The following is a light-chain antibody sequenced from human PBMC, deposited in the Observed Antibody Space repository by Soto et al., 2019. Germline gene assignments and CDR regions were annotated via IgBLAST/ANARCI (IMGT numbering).Light chain of an antibody. J-gene: IGLJ1*01. V-gene: IGLV3-21*02. Sequence: SYELTQPPSVSVAPGQTARVSCGGTNIGSKSVHWYQQKPGQAPVLVVYDDNDRPSGIPERFSGSNSGNTATLTISRVEAGDEADYYCQLWDSDSDHYVFXTGTKVTVL. CDR3: QLWDSDSDHYV. CDR2: DDN. CDR1: NIGSKS.